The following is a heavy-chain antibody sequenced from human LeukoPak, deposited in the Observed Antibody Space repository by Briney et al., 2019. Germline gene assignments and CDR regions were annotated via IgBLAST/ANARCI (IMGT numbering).Heavy chain of an antibody. V-gene: IGHV4-4*09. J-gene: IGHJ5*02. D-gene: IGHD3-3*01. Sequence: SETLSLTCTVSGGSISSYYWSWIRQPPGKGLEWIGYIYTSGSTNYNPSLKSRVTISVDTSKNQFSLKLSPVTAADTAVYYCARHFFDFWSGYLFDPWGQGTLVTVSS. CDR1: GGSISSYY. CDR2: IYTSGST. CDR3: ARHFFDFWSGYLFDP.